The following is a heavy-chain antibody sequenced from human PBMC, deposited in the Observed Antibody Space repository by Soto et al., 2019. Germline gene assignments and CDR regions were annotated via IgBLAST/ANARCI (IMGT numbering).Heavy chain of an antibody. CDR3: ARDGGVYYDFWSGYRPFDY. D-gene: IGHD3-3*01. Sequence: PVGSLRFSCAASGFTFSSYWMSWVRQAPGKGLEWVANIKQDGSEKYYVDSVKGRFTISRDNAKNSLYLQMNSLRAEDTAVYYCARDGGVYYDFWSGYRPFDYWGQGTLVTVSS. CDR1: GFTFSSYW. V-gene: IGHV3-7*01. J-gene: IGHJ4*02. CDR2: IKQDGSEK.